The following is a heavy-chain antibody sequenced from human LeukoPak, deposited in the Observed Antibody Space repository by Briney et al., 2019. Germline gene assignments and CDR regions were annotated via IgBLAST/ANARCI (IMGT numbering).Heavy chain of an antibody. J-gene: IGHJ4*02. Sequence: PSETLSLTCTVSGGSLSSGDYYWSWIRQPPGTGLEWIGYIYYSGSTYYNPSLKSRVTISVDTSKNQFSLKLSSVTAADTAVYYCARDLGARITMVRGARYTYYFDYWGQGTLVTVSS. D-gene: IGHD3-10*01. CDR3: ARDLGARITMVRGARYTYYFDY. CDR2: IYYSGST. CDR1: GGSLSSGDYY. V-gene: IGHV4-30-4*01.